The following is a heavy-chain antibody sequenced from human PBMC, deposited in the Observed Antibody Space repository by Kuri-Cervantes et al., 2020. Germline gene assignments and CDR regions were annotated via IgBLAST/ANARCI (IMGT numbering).Heavy chain of an antibody. D-gene: IGHD3-22*01. Sequence: GESLKISCAASGFTVSSNYMSWVRQAPGKGLEWVSVIYSGGSTYYADSVKGRFTISRDNSKNTLYLQMNSLRAEDTAVYYCARGLLFRDDSSGYYRPEGSPKVYYYYYYGMDVWGQGTTVTVSS. CDR2: IYSGGST. V-gene: IGHV3-66*01. CDR1: GFTVSSNY. J-gene: IGHJ6*02. CDR3: ARGLLFRDDSSGYYRPEGSPKVYYYYYYGMDV.